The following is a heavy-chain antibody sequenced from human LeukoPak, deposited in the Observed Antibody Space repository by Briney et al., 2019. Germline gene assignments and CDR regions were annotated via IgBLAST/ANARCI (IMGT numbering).Heavy chain of an antibody. D-gene: IGHD1-14*01. Sequence: GGSLRLSCAASGFTFSSYGMKWVRQAPGKGLEWLSYIRSSGNATHYADSVKGRFTISRDNAKNSLYLQMNRLRDEDTALYYCTRAEPVVPYHYWGQGTLVTVSS. J-gene: IGHJ4*02. CDR1: GFTFSSYG. V-gene: IGHV3-48*02. CDR3: TRAEPVVPYHY. CDR2: IRSSGNAT.